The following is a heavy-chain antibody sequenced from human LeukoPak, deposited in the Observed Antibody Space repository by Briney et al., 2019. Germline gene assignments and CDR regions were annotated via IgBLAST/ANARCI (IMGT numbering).Heavy chain of an antibody. J-gene: IGHJ4*02. Sequence: GSLRLSCAVSGFTFSSHSMNWVRQTPWGGLEWVSSIRRSSTYMYYRDSVKGRFTISRDDATNSLYLQMNSLRVEDTAAYYCARDFYDDYGSRYFDYWGQGTLVTVSS. CDR2: IRRSSTYM. D-gene: IGHD3-10*01. CDR1: GFTFSSHS. V-gene: IGHV3-21*01. CDR3: ARDFYDDYGSRYFDY.